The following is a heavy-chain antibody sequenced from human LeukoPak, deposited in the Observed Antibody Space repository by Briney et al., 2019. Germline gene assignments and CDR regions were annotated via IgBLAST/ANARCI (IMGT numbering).Heavy chain of an antibody. Sequence: PGGSLRLSCAASGFTFSSYAMSWVRQAPGKGLEWVSAISGSGYGTYYADSMKGRFTISRDNSKNTLFLQMNSLRAEDTAVYYCAKDQNGYDKPADHWGQGTLVTVSS. D-gene: IGHD3-22*01. J-gene: IGHJ5*02. CDR3: AKDQNGYDKPADH. CDR2: ISGSGYGT. V-gene: IGHV3-23*01. CDR1: GFTFSSYA.